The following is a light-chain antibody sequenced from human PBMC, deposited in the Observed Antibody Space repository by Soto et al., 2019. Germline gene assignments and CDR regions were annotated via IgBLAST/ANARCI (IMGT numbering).Light chain of an antibody. V-gene: IGKV3-15*01. CDR2: VAS. J-gene: IGKJ1*01. Sequence: EIVMTQSPATLSVSPGERATLSCRASQSVSSNLVWYQQKPGQAPRLLIYVASSRATGIPARFSGSGSGTEFTLTISSLQSEDFAVYYCQQYNNWTRTFGQGTKVEIK. CDR3: QQYNNWTRT. CDR1: QSVSSN.